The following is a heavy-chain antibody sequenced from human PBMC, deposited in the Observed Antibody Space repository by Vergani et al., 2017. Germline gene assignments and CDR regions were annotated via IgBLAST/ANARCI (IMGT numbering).Heavy chain of an antibody. V-gene: IGHV3-23*01. J-gene: IGHJ3*02. CDR1: GFTFSSYA. D-gene: IGHD6-13*01. CDR3: AKDLTGGYSSSWYEDAVDI. Sequence: EVQLLESGGGLVQPGGSLRLSCAASGFTFSSYAMSWVRQAPGKGLEWVSAISGSGGSTYYADSVTGRFTISRDNSKNSLYLQMNRLRADDTAVYYCAKDLTGGYSSSWYEDAVDIGGQGTMVTVSS. CDR2: ISGSGGST.